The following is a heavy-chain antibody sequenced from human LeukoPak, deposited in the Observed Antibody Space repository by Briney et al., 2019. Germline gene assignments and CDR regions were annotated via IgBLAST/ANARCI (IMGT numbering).Heavy chain of an antibody. V-gene: IGHV1-18*04. D-gene: IGHD3-10*01. J-gene: IGHJ6*04. CDR1: GYTFTCYG. CDR3: ARAYSASGSYSEDFYGMDV. Sequence: ASVKVSCKASGYTFTCYGISWVRQAPGQGLEWMGWISAYNGNTNYAQKLQGRVTMTTDTSTSTAYMELRSLRSDDTAVYYCARAYSASGSYSEDFYGMDVWGKGTTVTVSS. CDR2: ISAYNGNT.